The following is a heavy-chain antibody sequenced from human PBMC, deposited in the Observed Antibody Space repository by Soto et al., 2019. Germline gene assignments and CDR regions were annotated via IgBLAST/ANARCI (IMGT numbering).Heavy chain of an antibody. CDR3: ARTLPPPRFRAYYYYMDV. J-gene: IGHJ6*03. V-gene: IGHV4-4*02. CDR2: IYHSGST. Sequence: QVQLQESGPGLVKPSGTLSLTCAVSSGSNSSSNWWSWVRQPPGKGLEWIGEIYHSGSTNYNPSLKSRVTISVDKSKNQFSLKLSSVTAADTAVYYCARTLPPPRFRAYYYYMDVWGKGTTVTVSS. CDR1: SGSNSSSNW. D-gene: IGHD1-26*01.